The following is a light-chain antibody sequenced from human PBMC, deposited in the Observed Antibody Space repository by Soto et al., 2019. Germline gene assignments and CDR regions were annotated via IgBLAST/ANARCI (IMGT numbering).Light chain of an antibody. CDR3: QQSFSPPRT. Sequence: DIPMTQSPSSLSASVGDRVTISCRASQTINTYVNWYLQKPGKAPKLLIYAASSLHSGVPSRFSGSGSGTYFTLTISSLQPEDFATYYCQQSFSPPRTFGQGTKVEIK. CDR1: QTINTY. J-gene: IGKJ1*01. CDR2: AAS. V-gene: IGKV1-39*01.